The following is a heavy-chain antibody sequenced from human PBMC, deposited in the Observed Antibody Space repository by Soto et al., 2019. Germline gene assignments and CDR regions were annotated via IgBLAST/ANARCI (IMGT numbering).Heavy chain of an antibody. Sequence: ASVKVSCKVSGYTLTELSMHWVRQAPGKGLEWMGGFDPEDGETIYAQKFQGRVTMTEDTSTDTAYMELSSLRSEDTAVYYCATVKRYFDWLLGPYYYYGMDVWGQGTTVTVSS. D-gene: IGHD3-9*01. CDR2: FDPEDGET. CDR1: GYTLTELS. CDR3: ATVKRYFDWLLGPYYYYGMDV. V-gene: IGHV1-24*01. J-gene: IGHJ6*02.